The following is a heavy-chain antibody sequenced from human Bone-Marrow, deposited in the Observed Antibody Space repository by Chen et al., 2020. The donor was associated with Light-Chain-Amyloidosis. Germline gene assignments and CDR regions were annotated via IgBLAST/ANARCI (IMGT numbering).Heavy chain of an antibody. CDR3: ASLGTITMSGGY. CDR2: IWYDGSNK. Sequence: QVQLVESGGGVVQPGRSLRLSCAASGFTFSSYGMHWVRQAPGKGLEWVAVIWYDGSNKYYADSVKGRFTISRDNSKNTLYLQRNSLRSEYTAVYYCASLGTITMSGGYWGQGTLVTVSS. V-gene: IGHV3-33*01. CDR1: GFTFSSYG. D-gene: IGHD3-10*02. J-gene: IGHJ4*02.